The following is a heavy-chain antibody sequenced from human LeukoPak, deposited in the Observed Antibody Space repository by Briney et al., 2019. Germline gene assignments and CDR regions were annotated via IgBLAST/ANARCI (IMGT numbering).Heavy chain of an antibody. Sequence: GGSLRLSCAASGFTFSSYAMSWVRQAPGKGLEWVSAISGSGGSTYYADSVKGRFTISRDNSKNTLYLQMNSLRAEDTAVYYCANSRSYQRSVDYWGQGTLVTVSS. CDR1: GFTFSSYA. J-gene: IGHJ4*02. V-gene: IGHV3-23*01. CDR2: ISGSGGST. D-gene: IGHD1-26*01. CDR3: ANSRSYQRSVDY.